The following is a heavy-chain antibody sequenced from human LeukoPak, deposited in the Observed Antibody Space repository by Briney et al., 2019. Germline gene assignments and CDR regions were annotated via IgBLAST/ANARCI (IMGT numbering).Heavy chain of an antibody. Sequence: ASVKVSCKASGYTFTSYGISWVRQAPGQGLEWMGWISAYNGNTNYAQKLQGRVTMTTDTSTSTAYMELRSLRSDDTAVYYCAGDMGYSSGWYERFDYWGQGTLVTVSS. V-gene: IGHV1-18*01. J-gene: IGHJ4*02. CDR1: GYTFTSYG. CDR2: ISAYNGNT. CDR3: AGDMGYSSGWYERFDY. D-gene: IGHD6-19*01.